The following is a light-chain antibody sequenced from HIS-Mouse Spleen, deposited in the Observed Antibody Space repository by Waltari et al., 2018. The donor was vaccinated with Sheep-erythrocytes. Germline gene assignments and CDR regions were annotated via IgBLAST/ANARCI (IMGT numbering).Light chain of an antibody. V-gene: IGKV1-8*01. J-gene: IGKJ2*01. CDR3: QQYYSYPYT. CDR2: AAS. CDR1: QGISSY. Sequence: AIRMTQSPSSLSASTGDRVTITCRASQGISSYLAWYQQKPGKAPKLLIYAASTLGSGVPSRFSGSGSGTDFTLTISCLQSEDFATYYCQQYYSYPYTFGQGTKLEIK.